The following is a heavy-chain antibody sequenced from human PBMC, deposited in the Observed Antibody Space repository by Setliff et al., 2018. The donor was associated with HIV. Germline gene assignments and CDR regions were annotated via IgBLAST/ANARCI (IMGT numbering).Heavy chain of an antibody. Sequence: GASVKVSCKVSGYTLTELSRHWVRQAPGKGLEGMGGFDPEDGETIYAQKFQGWVTMTRDTSISTAYMELSRLRSDDTAVYYCARAATILAFDIWGQGTMVTVSS. CDR2: FDPEDGET. V-gene: IGHV1-24*01. CDR1: GYTLTELS. CDR3: ARAATILAFDI. D-gene: IGHD5-12*01. J-gene: IGHJ3*02.